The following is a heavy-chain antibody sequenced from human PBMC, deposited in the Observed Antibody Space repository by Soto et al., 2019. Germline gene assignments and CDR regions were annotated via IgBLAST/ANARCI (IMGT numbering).Heavy chain of an antibody. CDR2: IWYDGSNK. Sequence: PGGSLRLSCAASGFTFSSYGMHWVRQAPGKGLEWVAVIWYDGSNKYYADSVKGRFTISRDNSKNTLYLQMNSLRDEETAGQYCARNPTKRKVGATVAFDIWGQGTMVTVSS. CDR3: ARNPTKRKVGATVAFDI. V-gene: IGHV3-33*01. J-gene: IGHJ3*02. D-gene: IGHD1-26*01. CDR1: GFTFSSYG.